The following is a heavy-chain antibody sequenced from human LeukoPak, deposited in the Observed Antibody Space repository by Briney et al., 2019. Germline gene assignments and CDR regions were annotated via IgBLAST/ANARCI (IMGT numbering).Heavy chain of an antibody. CDR3: AKEGAAPGPDFDY. V-gene: IGHV4-4*07. CDR1: GASISTSY. J-gene: IGHJ4*02. CDR2: IYNSGIT. Sequence: PSETLSLTCTVSGASISTSYLSWIRQPAGRGLEWIGRIYNSGITNYNPSLKSRVTMSVDTSKSQFSLKLSSVTAADTAVYYCAKEGAAPGPDFDYWGQGILVTVSP. D-gene: IGHD6-13*01.